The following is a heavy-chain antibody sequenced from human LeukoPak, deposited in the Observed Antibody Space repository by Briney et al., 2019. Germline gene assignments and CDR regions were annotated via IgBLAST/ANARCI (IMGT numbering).Heavy chain of an antibody. CDR2: IYSSGNT. V-gene: IGHV3-53*04. CDR3: VRDGGSGVAVAGPDYYYYYGFDV. CDR1: GFTVSGNY. J-gene: IGHJ6*02. Sequence: GGSLSLSCAASGFTVSGNYMSWVRQAPGKGLEWVSVIYSSGNTYYDDSVQGRFTISRHNSKNTLYLQMNSLRPEDTAVYYCVRDGGSGVAVAGPDYYYYYGFDVWGQGTTVTVSS. D-gene: IGHD6-19*01.